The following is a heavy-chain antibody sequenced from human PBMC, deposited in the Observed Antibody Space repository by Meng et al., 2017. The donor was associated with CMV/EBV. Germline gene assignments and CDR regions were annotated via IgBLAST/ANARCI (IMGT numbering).Heavy chain of an antibody. D-gene: IGHD2-2*01. CDR3: ARLGCSSTSCWVGEGAPPDYYYYGMDV. V-gene: IGHV3-30-3*01. J-gene: IGHJ6*02. CDR1: GFTFSSYA. Sequence: GESLKISCAASGFTFSSYAMYWVRQAPGKGLEWVAVISYDGSNKYYADSVKGRFTISRDNSKNTLYLQMNSLRAEDTAVYYCARLGCSSTSCWVGEGAPPDYYYYGMDVWGQGTTVTVSS. CDR2: ISYDGSNK.